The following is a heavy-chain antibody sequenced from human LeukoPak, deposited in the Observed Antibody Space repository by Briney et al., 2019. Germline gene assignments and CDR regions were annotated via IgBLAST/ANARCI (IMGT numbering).Heavy chain of an antibody. CDR1: GFTFSSYA. V-gene: IGHV3-23*01. CDR2: IRGSGGST. J-gene: IGHJ5*02. CDR3: AKVAPLATVRGWFDP. Sequence: GGSLRLSCAASGFTFSSYAMSWVRQAPGKGLGWVSAIRGSGGSTYYADSVKGRFTISRDNSKNTLYLQMNSLRAEDTAVYYCAKVAPLATVRGWFDPWGQGTLVTVSS. D-gene: IGHD2-15*01.